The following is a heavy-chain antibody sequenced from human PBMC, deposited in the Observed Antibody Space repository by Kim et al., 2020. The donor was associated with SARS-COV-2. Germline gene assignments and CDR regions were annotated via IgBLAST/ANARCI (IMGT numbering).Heavy chain of an antibody. J-gene: IGHJ4*02. CDR1: GGSFSGYY. D-gene: IGHD3-22*01. CDR2: INHSGST. CDR3: ARGRYYYDSSGYYYLDY. Sequence: SETLSLTCAVYGGSFSGYYWSWIRQPPGKGLEWIGEINHSGSTNYNPSLKSRVTISVDTSKNQFSLKLSSVTAADTAVYYCARGRYYYDSSGYYYLDYWGQGTLVTVSS. V-gene: IGHV4-34*01.